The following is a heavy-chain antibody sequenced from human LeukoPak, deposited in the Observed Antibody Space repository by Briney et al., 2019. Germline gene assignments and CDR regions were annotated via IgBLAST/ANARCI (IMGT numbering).Heavy chain of an antibody. CDR1: GFIFDDYA. J-gene: IGHJ6*03. CDR3: ARGGLPFYYYYMDV. D-gene: IGHD2-15*01. CDR2: ISWISTRI. Sequence: GGSLRLSCAASGFIFDDYAMHWVRQAPGKGLEWVSSISWISTRIDYADSVKGRFTISRDNAKNSLYLQMNSLRAEDTAVYYCARGGLPFYYYYMDVWGKGTTVTISS. V-gene: IGHV3-9*01.